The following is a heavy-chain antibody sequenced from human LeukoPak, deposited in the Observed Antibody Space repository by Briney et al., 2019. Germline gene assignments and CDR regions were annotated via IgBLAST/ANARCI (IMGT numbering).Heavy chain of an antibody. V-gene: IGHV3-23*01. CDR1: GFTFSSYA. CDR2: IGGSGGST. CDR3: AKDATAVVGTVYMDV. D-gene: IGHD6-13*01. Sequence: SGGSLRLSCAASGFTFSSYAMSWVRQAPGKGLEWVSAIGGSGGSTYYADSVKGRFTISRGNAKNSLYLQMNSLRAEDTAVYYCAKDATAVVGTVYMDVWGKGTTVTISS. J-gene: IGHJ6*03.